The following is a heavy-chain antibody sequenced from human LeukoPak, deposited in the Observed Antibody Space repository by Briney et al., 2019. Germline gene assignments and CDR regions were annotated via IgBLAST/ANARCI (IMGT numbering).Heavy chain of an antibody. CDR2: ISHDGGNI. Sequence: GGSLRLSCAPSGFTFDDYAFHWVRQAPGQGLEWVALISHDGGNIYYTPSVQGRFTISRGNSKSILYLQMNSLRVDDTAVYYCARGRIVGNTGYYFDNWGQGTLVTVSS. J-gene: IGHJ4*02. CDR1: GFTFDDYA. V-gene: IGHV3-30*14. D-gene: IGHD3-9*01. CDR3: ARGRIVGNTGYYFDN.